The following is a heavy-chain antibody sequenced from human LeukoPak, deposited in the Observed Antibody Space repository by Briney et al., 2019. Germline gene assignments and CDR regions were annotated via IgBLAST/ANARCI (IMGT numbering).Heavy chain of an antibody. CDR1: GYSISSGYY. CDR3: ARGLLYYDILTGYYQNDRNWYFDL. D-gene: IGHD3-9*01. J-gene: IGHJ2*01. CDR2: IYHSGST. V-gene: IGHV4-38-2*02. Sequence: PSETLSLTCTVSGYSISSGYYWGWIRQPPGEGLEWIGSIYHSGSTYYNPSLKSRVTISVDTSNNQFSLKLSSVTAADTAVYYCARGLLYYDILTGYYQNDRNWYFDLWGRGTLVTVSS.